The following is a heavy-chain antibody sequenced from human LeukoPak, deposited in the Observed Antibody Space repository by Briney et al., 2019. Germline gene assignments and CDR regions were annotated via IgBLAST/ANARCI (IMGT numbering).Heavy chain of an antibody. V-gene: IGHV1-46*01. D-gene: IGHD6-13*01. CDR1: GYTFTSYY. Sequence: RVSVKVSCKASGYTFTSYYMHWVRQAPGQGLEWMGIINPSGGSTSYAQKFKGRVTMTRDTSTSTVCMELSSLRSEDTAVYYCARDQTPFYSSSWFTFDYWGQGTLVTVSS. CDR3: ARDQTPFYSSSWFTFDY. J-gene: IGHJ4*02. CDR2: INPSGGST.